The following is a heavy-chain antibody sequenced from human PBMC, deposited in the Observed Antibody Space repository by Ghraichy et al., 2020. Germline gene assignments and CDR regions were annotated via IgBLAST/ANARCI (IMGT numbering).Heavy chain of an antibody. V-gene: IGHV3-23*01. CDR3: ARDRGIGGYSSGWYYFDY. J-gene: IGHJ4*02. D-gene: IGHD6-19*01. CDR1: GFTFSSYA. CDR2: ISGSGGST. Sequence: GGSLRLSCAASGFTFSSYAMSWVRQAPGKGLEWVSAISGSGGSTYSADSVKGRFTISRDNSKNTLYLHMSSLRAEDTAVYYCARDRGIGGYSSGWYYFDYWGQGTLVTVSS.